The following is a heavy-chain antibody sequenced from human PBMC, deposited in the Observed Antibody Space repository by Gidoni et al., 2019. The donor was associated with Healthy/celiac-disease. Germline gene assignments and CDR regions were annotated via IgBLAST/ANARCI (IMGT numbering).Heavy chain of an antibody. D-gene: IGHD2-2*02. V-gene: IGHV3-11*06. CDR3: ARDPDCSSTSCYRSGTFDP. J-gene: IGHJ5*02. CDR1: GFTFSDYY. Sequence: QVQLVESGGGLVKPGGSLRLSCAASGFTFSDYYMSWIRQAPRKGLEWVSYISSSSSYTNYADSVKGRFTISRDNAKNSLYLQMNSLRAEDTAVYYCARDPDCSSTSCYRSGTFDPWGQGTLVTVSS. CDR2: ISSSSSYT.